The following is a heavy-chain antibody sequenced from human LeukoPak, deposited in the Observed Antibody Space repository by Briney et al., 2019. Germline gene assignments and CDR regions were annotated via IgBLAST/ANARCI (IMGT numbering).Heavy chain of an antibody. D-gene: IGHD6-13*01. CDR3: ARGLYSSSSIVTVY. Sequence: GGSLRLSCAASGFTFSSYGMHWVRQAPGKGLEWVAVIWYDGSNKYYADSVKGRFTVSRDNSKNTLYLQMNSLRAEDTAVYYCARGLYSSSSIVTVYWGQGTLVTVSS. J-gene: IGHJ4*02. V-gene: IGHV3-33*01. CDR2: IWYDGSNK. CDR1: GFTFSSYG.